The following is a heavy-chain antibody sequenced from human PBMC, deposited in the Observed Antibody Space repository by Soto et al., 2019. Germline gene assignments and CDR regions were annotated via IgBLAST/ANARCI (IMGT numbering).Heavy chain of an antibody. J-gene: IGHJ3*02. D-gene: IGHD4-17*01. Sequence: PGGSLRLSCAASGFTFNNYAMSWVRQAPGKGLEWVSGISSSGGSTYYADSAKGRFTISRDNSKNTLSLEMNSLRAEDTALYYCAKDPNGDHVGGFEIWGQGTKVTV. CDR3: AKDPNGDHVGGFEI. V-gene: IGHV3-23*01. CDR1: GFTFNNYA. CDR2: ISSSGGST.